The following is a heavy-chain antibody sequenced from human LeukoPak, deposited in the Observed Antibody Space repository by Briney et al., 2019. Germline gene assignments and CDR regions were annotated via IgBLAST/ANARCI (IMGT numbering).Heavy chain of an antibody. CDR3: TRDAYNFNDFDY. D-gene: IGHD5-24*01. V-gene: IGHV3-30*01. CDR1: EFTFSHFA. J-gene: IGHJ4*02. CDR2: VSSHGNDG. Sequence: GGSLRLPCAVSEFTFSHFAMHWVRQAPGKGLEWVAVVSSHGNDGYYADSVKGRFTISRDNSKNTLYLQIDSLRAEDTAIYYCTRDAYNFNDFDYWGQGTLVTVSS.